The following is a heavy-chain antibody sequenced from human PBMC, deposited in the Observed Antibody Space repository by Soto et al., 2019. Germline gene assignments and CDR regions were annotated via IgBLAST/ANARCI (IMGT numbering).Heavy chain of an antibody. CDR2: INAGNGNT. J-gene: IGHJ4*02. CDR1: GYTFTSYA. Sequence: ASAKASCKASGYTFTSYAMHWVRQAPGQRLEWMGWINAGNGNTKYSQKFQGRVTITRDTSASTAYMELSSLRSEDTAVYYCARDLAAGTLDYWGQGTLVTVSS. D-gene: IGHD6-13*01. V-gene: IGHV1-3*01. CDR3: ARDLAAGTLDY.